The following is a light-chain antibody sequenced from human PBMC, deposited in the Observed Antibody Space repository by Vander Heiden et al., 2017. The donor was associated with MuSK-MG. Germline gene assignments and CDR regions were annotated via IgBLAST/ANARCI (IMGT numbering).Light chain of an antibody. CDR2: GAS. J-gene: IGKJ1*01. Sequence: EIVLTQSPGTLSLSPGERATLSCRASQSVSSSYLAWYQQKPGQAPWLLIYGASSRATGIPDRFSGSGYGTDFTLTISRREPEDFAVYYCQQHGSSPPWTFGQGTKVEIK. CDR3: QQHGSSPPWT. CDR1: QSVSSSY. V-gene: IGKV3-20*01.